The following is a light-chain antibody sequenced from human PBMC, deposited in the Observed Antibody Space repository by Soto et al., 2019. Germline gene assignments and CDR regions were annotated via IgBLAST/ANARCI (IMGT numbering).Light chain of an antibody. CDR3: SSYSGSSFVL. CDR2: DVS. Sequence: QSALTQPASVSGSPGQSITISCTGTTSDVGGYNYVSWYQQHPGKAPKLMIYDVSNWPSGIPSRFSGSKSGNTASLTISGLQPEDEADYYCSSYSGSSFVLSGGGTKLTVL. J-gene: IGLJ2*01. CDR1: TSDVGGYNY. V-gene: IGLV2-14*01.